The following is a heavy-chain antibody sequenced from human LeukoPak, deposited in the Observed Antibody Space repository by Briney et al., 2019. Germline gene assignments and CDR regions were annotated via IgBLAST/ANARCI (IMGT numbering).Heavy chain of an antibody. CDR1: GFTFSDYY. Sequence: PGGSLRLSCAASGFTFSDYYMSWIRQAPGKGLEWVSYISSSGSTIYYADSVKGRFTISRDNAKNSLYLQMNSLRAEDTAVYYCAKVKVVGYSTFDYWGQGTLATVSP. V-gene: IGHV3-11*01. CDR3: AKVKVVGYSTFDY. J-gene: IGHJ4*02. D-gene: IGHD3-22*01. CDR2: ISSSGSTI.